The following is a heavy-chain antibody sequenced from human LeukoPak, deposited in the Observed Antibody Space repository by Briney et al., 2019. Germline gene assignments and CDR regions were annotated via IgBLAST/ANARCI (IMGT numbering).Heavy chain of an antibody. J-gene: IGHJ4*01. D-gene: IGHD5-24*01. CDR2: IIGNGFST. CDR3: AKGRRDGYNFPLFDF. V-gene: IGHV3-23*01. CDR1: GFTFNFAA. Sequence: GVSLRVSCAASGFTFNFAAMNWVRQSPGKGLEWVATIIGNGFSTYYADSVSGRFTISRDNSQNTLFLQMNSLRAEDTAIYYCAKGRRDGYNFPLFDFWGHGALVTVSS.